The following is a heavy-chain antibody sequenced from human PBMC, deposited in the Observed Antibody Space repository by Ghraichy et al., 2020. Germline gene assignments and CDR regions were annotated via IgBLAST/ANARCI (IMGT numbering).Heavy chain of an antibody. CDR3: ARDQDIVATRLFVVTATPDYYGMDV. D-gene: IGHD5-12*01. V-gene: IGHV3-74*01. J-gene: IGHJ6*02. Sequence: LSLTCAASGFTFSSYWMHWVRQAPGKGLLWVSRINSDGSSTSYADSVKGRFTISRDNAKNTLYLQMNSLRAEDTAVYYCARDQDIVATRLFVVTATPDYYGMDVWGQGTTVTVSS. CDR2: INSDGSST. CDR1: GFTFSSYW.